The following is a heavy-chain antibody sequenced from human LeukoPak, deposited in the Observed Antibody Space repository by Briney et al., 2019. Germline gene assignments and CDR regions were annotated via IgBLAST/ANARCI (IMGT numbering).Heavy chain of an antibody. V-gene: IGHV4-38-2*02. D-gene: IGHD2-15*01. CDR2: IYHSGST. CDR1: GYSISSGYY. CDR3: ARVDGSCSGGSCPSGNWFDP. J-gene: IGHJ5*02. Sequence: SETLSLTCTVSGYSISSGYYWGWIRQPPGKGLEWIGSIYHSGSTYYNPSLKSRVTISVDTSKNQFSLKLSSVTAADTAVYYCARVDGSCSGGSCPSGNWFDPWGQGTLVTVSS.